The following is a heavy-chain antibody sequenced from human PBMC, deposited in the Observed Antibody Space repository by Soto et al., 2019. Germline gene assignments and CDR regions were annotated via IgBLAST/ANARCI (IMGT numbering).Heavy chain of an antibody. CDR2: ISGSGDST. D-gene: IGHD3-22*01. J-gene: IGHJ4*02. CDR1: GFTFSSYA. Sequence: GGSLRLSCAASGFTFSSYAMSWVRQAPGKGLEWVSAISGSGDSTYYADSVKGRFTISRDNSKNTLYLQMNSLRAEDTAVYYCAKGLRDSSGYYLFDYWGQGTLVTVSS. CDR3: AKGLRDSSGYYLFDY. V-gene: IGHV3-23*01.